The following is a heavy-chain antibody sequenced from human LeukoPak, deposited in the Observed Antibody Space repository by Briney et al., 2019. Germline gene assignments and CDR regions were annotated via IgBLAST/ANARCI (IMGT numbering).Heavy chain of an antibody. J-gene: IGHJ4*02. V-gene: IGHV3-21*01. D-gene: IGHD2-21*01. CDR1: GFTFSTYS. CDR2: ISRSSTYI. Sequence: GGSLRLSCAASGFTFSTYSMNWVRQAPGKGLEWVSSISRSSTYISYADSVKGRFTISRDNAKNSLFLQMNSLRAEGTAVYYCASFSVVPYYFDYWGQGTLVTVSS. CDR3: ASFSVVPYYFDY.